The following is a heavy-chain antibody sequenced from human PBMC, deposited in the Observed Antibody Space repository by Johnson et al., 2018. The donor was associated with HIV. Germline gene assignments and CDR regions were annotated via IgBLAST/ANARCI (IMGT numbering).Heavy chain of an antibody. CDR1: GFTFSSYA. V-gene: IGHV3-30-3*01. J-gene: IGHJ4*03. D-gene: IGHD5-12*01. CDR2: ISYDGINK. CDR3: ASGDDDGF. Sequence: QVQLVESGGGLVQPGGSLRLSCAASGFTFSSYAMHWVRQAPGKGLEWVAVISYDGINKYYADSVKGRFTISRDNSRNTLYLQMNSLRPEDTAVYYCASGDDDGFWGRGTLVTVSS.